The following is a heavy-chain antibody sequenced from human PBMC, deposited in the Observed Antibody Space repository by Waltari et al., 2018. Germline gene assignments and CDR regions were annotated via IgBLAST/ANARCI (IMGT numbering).Heavy chain of an antibody. Sequence: QVQLVQSGAEVKKTGSSVKVSCKASGGTPSGYSIAWVRQAPGQGLEWGGGLNTMLWRRVVAQKFRCRVSMTPDESTDTAYMELSSLTNENTGVYYCARGEYNFAWGCSWDVWGKGTTVTVSS. CDR1: GGTPSGYS. D-gene: IGHD3-16*01. V-gene: IGHV1-69*05. CDR2: LNTMLWRR. CDR3: ARGEYNFAWGCSWDV. J-gene: IGHJ6*04.